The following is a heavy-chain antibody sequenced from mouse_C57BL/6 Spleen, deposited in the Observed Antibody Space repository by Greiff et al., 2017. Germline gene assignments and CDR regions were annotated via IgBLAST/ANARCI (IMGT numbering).Heavy chain of an antibody. J-gene: IGHJ2*01. V-gene: IGHV5-4*03. D-gene: IGHD1-1*01. CDR3: ARFTTIVATFDY. CDR1: GFTFSSYA. CDR2: ISDGGSYT. Sequence: DVMLVESGGGLVKPGGSLKLSCAASGFTFSSYAMSWVRQTPEKRLEWVATISDGGSYTYYPNTVKGRFTISRDNAKNNLYLQVSHLKSEDTAMYYCARFTTIVATFDYWGQGTTLTVSS.